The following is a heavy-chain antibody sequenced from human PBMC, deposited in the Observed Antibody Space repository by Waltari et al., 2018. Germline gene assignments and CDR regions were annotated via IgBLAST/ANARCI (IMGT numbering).Heavy chain of an antibody. CDR1: GYTFTGYY. D-gene: IGHD1-26*01. V-gene: IGHV1-2*02. Sequence: QVQLVQSGAEVKKPGASVKVSCKASGYTFTGYYMHWVRQAPGHGLEWRGWINPNSGGTNYAQKFQGRVTMTRDTSISTAYMELSRLRSDDMAVYYCARVPQVGATPHFDYWGQGTLVTVSS. J-gene: IGHJ4*02. CDR2: INPNSGGT. CDR3: ARVPQVGATPHFDY.